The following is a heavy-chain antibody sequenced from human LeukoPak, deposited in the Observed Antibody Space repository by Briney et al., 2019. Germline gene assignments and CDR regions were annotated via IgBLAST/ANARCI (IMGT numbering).Heavy chain of an antibody. CDR3: ARGDIVGASWIDH. CDR1: GYTFTGYY. J-gene: IGHJ4*02. D-gene: IGHD1-26*01. CDR2: ISPNSGGT. V-gene: IGHV1-2*02. Sequence: ASVKVSCKASGYTFTGYYIHWVRQAPGQGLEWVGWISPNSGGTNYAQKFQGRVTMTRDTSITTAYMELTRLTSDDTAVYCCARGDIVGASWIDHWGQGVPVTVSS.